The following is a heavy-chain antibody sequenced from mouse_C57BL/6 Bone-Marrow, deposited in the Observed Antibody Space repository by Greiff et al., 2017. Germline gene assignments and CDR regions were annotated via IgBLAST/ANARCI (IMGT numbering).Heavy chain of an antibody. CDR3: ARLLLPLWYFDV. CDR1: GYTFTSYW. J-gene: IGHJ1*03. CDR2: IHPNSGST. D-gene: IGHD1-1*01. V-gene: IGHV1-64*01. Sequence: QVQLQQPGADLVKPGASVKLSCKASGYTFTSYWMHWVKQTPGQGLEWIGMIHPNSGSTNYNEKFKSKATLTVDKSSSTAYMQLSSLTSEDSAVYYCARLLLPLWYFDVWGTGTTVTVSS.